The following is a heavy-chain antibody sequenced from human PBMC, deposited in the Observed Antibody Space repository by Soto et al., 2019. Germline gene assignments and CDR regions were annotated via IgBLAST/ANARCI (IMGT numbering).Heavy chain of an antibody. V-gene: IGHV3-23*01. Sequence: EVQVLESGGDLVQPGGSLRLSCAASGFSFGGFAMSWVRQAPGKGLKWVSTISGGGGSTYYADSVKGRFTISRDNSKNTLYLQMNSLRAEDAAVYYCAKDVNGMDAWGQGTTVTVSS. J-gene: IGHJ6*02. CDR2: ISGGGGST. CDR1: GFSFGGFA. CDR3: AKDVNGMDA.